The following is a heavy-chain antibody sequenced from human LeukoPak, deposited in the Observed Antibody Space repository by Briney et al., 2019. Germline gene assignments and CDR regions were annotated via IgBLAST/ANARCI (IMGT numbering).Heavy chain of an antibody. CDR2: IYNSGST. V-gene: IGHV4-4*07. CDR1: GGSISSYY. D-gene: IGHD4-11*01. CDR3: ARSRFWVTTDWFDP. J-gene: IGHJ5*02. Sequence: PSETLSLTCTVSGGSISSYYWSWIRQPAGKGLEWIGLIYNSGSTNYYPSFKSRVSILVDTSNNQFSLKLSSVTAADTAVYYCARSRFWVTTDWFDPWGQGTLVTVSS.